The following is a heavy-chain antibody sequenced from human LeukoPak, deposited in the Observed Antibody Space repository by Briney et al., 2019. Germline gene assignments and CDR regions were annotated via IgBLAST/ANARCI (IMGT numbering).Heavy chain of an antibody. CDR2: IKQDGSEK. CDR1: GFAFSTYW. J-gene: IGHJ4*02. Sequence: GGSLRLSCAASGFAFSTYWMSWVRQAPGKGLEWVANIKQDGSEKYYLDSVKGRFTISRDNAKNSLYLQMNSLRVEDTAVYFCTREAAAGIDYWGQGTLVTVSS. V-gene: IGHV3-7*01. D-gene: IGHD6-13*01. CDR3: TREAAAGIDY.